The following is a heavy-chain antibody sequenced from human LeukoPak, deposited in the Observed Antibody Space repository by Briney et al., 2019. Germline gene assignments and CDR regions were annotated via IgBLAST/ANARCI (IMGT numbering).Heavy chain of an antibody. CDR2: INPNSGGT. V-gene: IGHV1-2*02. CDR1: GYTFTGYH. CDR3: GLVTSGNWWFDP. Sequence: ASVKVSCTASGYTFTGYHMHWVRQAPGQGLEWMGWINPNSGGTNYAQKLQGRVTMTRDTSISTAYMELSSLRSDDTAVYYCGLVTSGNWWFDPWGQGTLVTVSS. D-gene: IGHD2-21*02. J-gene: IGHJ5*02.